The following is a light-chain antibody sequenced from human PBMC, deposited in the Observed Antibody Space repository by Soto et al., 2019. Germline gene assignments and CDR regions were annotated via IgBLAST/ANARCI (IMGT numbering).Light chain of an antibody. CDR2: AAS. J-gene: IGKJ4*01. Sequence: DIQMTQSPSSVSASVGDRVTVTCRASQGISYFLAWYQQKPGKAPKLLISAASTLQSGVPSRFSGSGSGTDFTLTITNLQPEDFATYYCQQAYSFPFTFGGGTKVEIK. CDR1: QGISYF. CDR3: QQAYSFPFT. V-gene: IGKV1-12*01.